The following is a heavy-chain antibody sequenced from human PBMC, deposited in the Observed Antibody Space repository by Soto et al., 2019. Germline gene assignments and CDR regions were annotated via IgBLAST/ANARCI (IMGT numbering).Heavy chain of an antibody. CDR2: IYSSGGT. J-gene: IGHJ4*02. D-gene: IGHD2-15*01. CDR3: ARGGVCSSGSCPLRGSFDY. Sequence: GGSLRLSCAASGLIVSSNYMSWVRQAPGKGLEWVSIIYSSGGTYYADSVKGRFTISRDNSMNTPYLQMNSLRAEDTAVYYCARGGVCSSGSCPLRGSFDYWGQGTLVTV. V-gene: IGHV3-53*01. CDR1: GLIVSSNY.